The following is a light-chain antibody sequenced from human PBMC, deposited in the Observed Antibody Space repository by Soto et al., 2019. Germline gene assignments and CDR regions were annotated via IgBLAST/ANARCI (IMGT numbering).Light chain of an antibody. V-gene: IGLV2-8*01. CDR2: EVT. Sequence: QSGLTQPASVSESPGQTITISCTGSGSDVGFYSYVSWYQQHPGKVPKRLIYEVTKRPSGVPDRSSGSKSGNTASLTVSGLQAEDEADYYSSSYAGTNNHHRFGNGTK. CDR3: SSYAGTNNHHR. CDR1: GSDVGFYSY. J-gene: IGLJ1*01.